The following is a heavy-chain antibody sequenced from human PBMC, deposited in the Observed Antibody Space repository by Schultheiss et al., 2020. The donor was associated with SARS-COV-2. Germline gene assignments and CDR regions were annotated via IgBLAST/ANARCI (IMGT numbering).Heavy chain of an antibody. CDR2: INPNSGGT. J-gene: IGHJ3*02. CDR1: GYTFTGYY. CDR3: GRSGGWDFWSGYDKPLDM. D-gene: IGHD3-3*01. V-gene: IGHV1-2*02. Sequence: ASVKVSCKASGYTFTGYYMHWVRQAPGQGLERMGWINPNSGGTNYAQKFQGRVTMTRDTSISTAYMELSRLRSDDTAVYYCGRSGGWDFWSGYDKPLDMWGQGTMVTVSS.